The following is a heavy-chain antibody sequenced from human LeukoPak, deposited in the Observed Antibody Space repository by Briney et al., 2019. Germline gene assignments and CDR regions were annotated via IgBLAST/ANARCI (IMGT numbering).Heavy chain of an antibody. CDR3: AKAFLEYDFWSENDY. J-gene: IGHJ4*02. D-gene: IGHD3-3*01. CDR1: GFTFSSYA. CDR2: ISYDGSNK. Sequence: PGGSLRLSCAASGFTFSSYAMSWVRQAPGKGLEWVAVISYDGSNKYYADSVKGRFTISRDNSKNTLYLQMNSLRAEDTAVYYCAKAFLEYDFWSENDYWGQGTLVTVSS. V-gene: IGHV3-30*18.